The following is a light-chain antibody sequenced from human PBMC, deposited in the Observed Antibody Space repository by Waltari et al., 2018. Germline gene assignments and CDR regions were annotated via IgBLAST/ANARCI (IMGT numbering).Light chain of an antibody. CDR3: QQYNSWIT. CDR2: GAS. J-gene: IGKJ4*01. Sequence: EILMTQSPATLSVSPGERAPLPCRASPSTSKTLAWYQQKPGQAPRLLIYGASTRATGIPARFSGSGSGTEFTLTISSMQSEDFAVYYCQQYNSWITFGGGTKVEIK. CDR1: PSTSKT. V-gene: IGKV3-15*01.